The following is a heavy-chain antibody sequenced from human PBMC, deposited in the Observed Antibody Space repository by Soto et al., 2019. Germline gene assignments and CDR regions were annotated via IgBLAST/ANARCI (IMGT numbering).Heavy chain of an antibody. CDR3: ARDVQLQSFDY. V-gene: IGHV3-74*01. CDR2: INNDGSSR. Sequence: GGSLRLSCAASGFTFSSYWMHWVRQAPGKGLVWVSRINNDGSSRDYADSVKGRFTASRDNAKNTLYLQMNSLRAEDTAVYYCARDVQLQSFDYWGQGTLVTVSS. D-gene: IGHD6-6*01. J-gene: IGHJ4*02. CDR1: GFTFSSYW.